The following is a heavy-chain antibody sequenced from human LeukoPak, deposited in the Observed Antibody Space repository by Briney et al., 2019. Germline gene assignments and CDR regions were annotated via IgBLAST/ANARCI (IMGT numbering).Heavy chain of an antibody. CDR2: INGGST. CDR3: ARGGTLVRGGDPFDY. CDR1: GITFSSDA. J-gene: IGHJ4*02. Sequence: GGSLRLSCAASGITFSSDAMSWVRQAPGKGLEWVSAINGGSTHYACSVKGRFTISRDNSKNTLFLQMNSLRAEDTAVYYCARGGTLVRGGDPFDYWGQGTLVTVSS. D-gene: IGHD3-10*01. V-gene: IGHV3-23*01.